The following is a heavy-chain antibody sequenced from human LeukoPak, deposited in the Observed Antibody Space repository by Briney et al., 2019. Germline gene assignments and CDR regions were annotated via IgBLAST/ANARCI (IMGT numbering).Heavy chain of an antibody. D-gene: IGHD1-26*01. Sequence: GASLQISCQGSGYSFTTYWIGWVRQLPGKVLEWMGIIYPGDSDTKYSTSFQGQVTISADKSISTAYLQWSSLKASDTAMYYCARHDGSYFSFDYWGQGTLVTVSS. V-gene: IGHV5-51*01. CDR3: ARHDGSYFSFDY. CDR1: GYSFTTYW. J-gene: IGHJ4*02. CDR2: IYPGDSDT.